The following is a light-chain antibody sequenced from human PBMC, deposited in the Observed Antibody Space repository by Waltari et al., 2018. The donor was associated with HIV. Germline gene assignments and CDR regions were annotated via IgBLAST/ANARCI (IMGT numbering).Light chain of an antibody. CDR1: SGAVSTPYY. CDR3: VLYMGSGISV. V-gene: IGLV8-61*01. CDR2: NTN. Sequence: QTVVTQEPSFSVSPGGTVTLTCGLSSGAVSTPYYPSWYQPTPGQAPRTLIYNTNTRSSGVPDRFSGSILGNKAALNITGAQADDECDYYCVLYMGSGISVFGGGTKLTVL. J-gene: IGLJ2*01.